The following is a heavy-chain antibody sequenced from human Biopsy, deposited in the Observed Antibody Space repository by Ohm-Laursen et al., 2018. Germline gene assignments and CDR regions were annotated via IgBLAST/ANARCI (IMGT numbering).Heavy chain of an antibody. CDR2: ISGSGGST. Sequence: SLRLSCAASGFSFDNYAMNWVRQAPGKGLEWVSTISGSGGSTNYADSVKGRFTISRDNSKNTLYLQLNSLRAEDTALYYCAKINPSSIYYYYGMDVWGQGTTVTVSS. CDR3: AKINPSSIYYYYGMDV. CDR1: GFSFDNYA. V-gene: IGHV3-23*01. J-gene: IGHJ6*02.